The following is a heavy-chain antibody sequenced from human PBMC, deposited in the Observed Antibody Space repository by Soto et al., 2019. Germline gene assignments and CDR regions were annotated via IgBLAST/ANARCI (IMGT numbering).Heavy chain of an antibody. J-gene: IGHJ4*02. Sequence: GGSLRLSCAASGFTFSNYAMSWVRQAPGKGLEWVSAISGSGGSTYYADSVKGRFAISRDNSKNTLFLQMNSLRAEDTAVYYCAKDHHYDILTGYYGYWGQGALVTVSS. V-gene: IGHV3-23*01. CDR3: AKDHHYDILTGYYGY. CDR1: GFTFSNYA. D-gene: IGHD3-9*01. CDR2: ISGSGGST.